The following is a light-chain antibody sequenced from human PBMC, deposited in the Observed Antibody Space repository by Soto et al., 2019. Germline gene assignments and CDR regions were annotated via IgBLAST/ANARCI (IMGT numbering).Light chain of an antibody. Sequence: ENLFAQSPRPLSLSPRERATLSFRASQSVGSNFLAWYQQSPGQAPRLLIYHASSRATGIPDRFSGSGSGTDFTLIISRLEPEDFAVYYCQQYGSSPRTFGQGTKVDIK. J-gene: IGKJ1*01. CDR3: QQYGSSPRT. V-gene: IGKV3-20*01. CDR2: HAS. CDR1: QSVGSNF.